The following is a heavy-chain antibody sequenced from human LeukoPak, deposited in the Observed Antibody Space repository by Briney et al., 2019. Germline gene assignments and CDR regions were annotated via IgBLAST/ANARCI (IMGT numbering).Heavy chain of an antibody. D-gene: IGHD1-26*01. V-gene: IGHV3-48*04. CDR1: GFTFSSYS. CDR3: ARGMYVSGSYISDAFDI. J-gene: IGHJ3*02. CDR2: ISSSSSTI. Sequence: PGGSLRLSCAASGFTFSSYSMNWVRQAPGKGLEWVSYISSSSSTIYYADSVKGRFTISRDNAKNSLYLQMNSLRAEDTAVYYCARGMYVSGSYISDAFDIWGQGAMVTVSS.